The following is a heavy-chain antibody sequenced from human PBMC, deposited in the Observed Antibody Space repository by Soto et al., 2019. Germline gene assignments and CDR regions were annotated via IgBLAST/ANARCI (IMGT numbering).Heavy chain of an antibody. J-gene: IGHJ4*02. CDR1: GGTISSDGYY. Sequence: ASETLSLTCTVSGGTISSDGYYWSWVSQHPGKGLEWIGYISYTESTYYTPSLKSRLTISVDTSKNQFSLKLSSVTAADTAVYYCARERETLSSRNQGLDYWGQGALVTVSS. V-gene: IGHV4-31*03. CDR2: ISYTEST. D-gene: IGHD2-2*01. CDR3: ARERETLSSRNQGLDY.